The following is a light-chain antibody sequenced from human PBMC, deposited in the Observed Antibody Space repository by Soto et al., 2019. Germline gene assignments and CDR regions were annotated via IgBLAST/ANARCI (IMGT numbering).Light chain of an antibody. V-gene: IGLV2-14*01. J-gene: IGLJ2*01. CDR2: DVS. Sequence: QSALTQPASVSGSPGQSITISCTGTSSDVGGYNYVSWYQQHPGKAPKLMIYDVSNRPSGVSNRFSGSKSGNTASLTISGLQAEDEADYYCSSYTISSTLEFGGGTKLTVL. CDR3: SSYTISSTLE. CDR1: SSDVGGYNY.